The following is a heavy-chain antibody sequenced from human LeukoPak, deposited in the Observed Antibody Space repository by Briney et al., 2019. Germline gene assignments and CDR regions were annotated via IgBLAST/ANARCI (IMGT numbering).Heavy chain of an antibody. CDR2: IFYRGST. CDR1: DGSINTPNYY. J-gene: IGHJ5*02. V-gene: IGHV4-39*07. Sequence: SETLSLTCTVSDGSINTPNYYWGWIRQPPGKGLEWIGNIFYRGSTYYGPSLKSRVTISLDTSKNQFSLNLNSVTAADTAVYYCAPPPYYYEANGYSVAWGQGTLVTVSS. D-gene: IGHD3-22*01. CDR3: APPPYYYEANGYSVA.